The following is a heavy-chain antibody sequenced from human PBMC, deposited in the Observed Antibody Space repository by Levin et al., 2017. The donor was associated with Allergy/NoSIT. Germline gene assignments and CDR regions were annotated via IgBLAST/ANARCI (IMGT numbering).Heavy chain of an antibody. CDR2: ISKSGGRT. Sequence: GESLKISCAASGFTFSDYDMSWVRQAPGKGLEWVSAISKSGGRTYYADSVKGRFSISRDNSKNTLDLQMTSLTVEDTAVYYCAKGEAASWYNYWGQGTLVTVYS. J-gene: IGHJ4*02. CDR1: GFTFSDYD. V-gene: IGHV3-23*01. CDR3: AKGEAASWYNY. D-gene: IGHD6-13*01.